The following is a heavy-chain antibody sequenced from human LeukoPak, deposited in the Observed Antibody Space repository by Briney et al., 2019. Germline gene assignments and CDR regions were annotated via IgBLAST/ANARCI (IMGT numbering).Heavy chain of an antibody. CDR3: ASEYDYGWGGGWGAFDI. CDR2: INPNGGGT. Sequence: ASVKVSCKASGYTFTGYYMHWVRQAPGQGLEWMGWINPNGGGTNYAQKFQGRVTMTRDTSISTAYMEPNRLRSDDPAVYSGASEYDYGWGGGWGAFDIWGQGKMVTVSS. D-gene: IGHD3-10*01. J-gene: IGHJ3*02. CDR1: GYTFTGYY. V-gene: IGHV1-2*02.